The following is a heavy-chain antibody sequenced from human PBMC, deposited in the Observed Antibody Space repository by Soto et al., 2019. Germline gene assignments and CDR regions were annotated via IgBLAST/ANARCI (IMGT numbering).Heavy chain of an antibody. D-gene: IGHD3-3*01. CDR1: GYTFTGYY. V-gene: IGHV1-2*02. Sequence: ASVKVSFKASGYTFTGYYIHWVRQAPGQRLEWMGYINPNSGGPNYAQKFQGRVTMTRDTSISTAYMELSRLRPDDTAVYFCARDYWSGDRYYYGMDVWGQGTTVTVSS. CDR2: INPNSGGP. CDR3: ARDYWSGDRYYYGMDV. J-gene: IGHJ6*02.